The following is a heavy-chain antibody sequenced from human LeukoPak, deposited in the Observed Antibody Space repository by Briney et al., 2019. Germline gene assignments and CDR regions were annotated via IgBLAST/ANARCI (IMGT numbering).Heavy chain of an antibody. CDR2: MNPNSGHT. J-gene: IGHJ6*02. V-gene: IGHV1-8*01. CDR1: GYTLTNYD. D-gene: IGHD1-26*01. CDR3: VRVQSGSYARYGMDV. Sequence: ASVKVSCKASGYTLTNYDINWVRQATGQGLEWMGWMNPNSGHTGYTQKFQGRVSMTRDTSISTAYMELNSLGSEDTAVYYCVRVQSGSYARYGMDVWGQGTTVTVSS.